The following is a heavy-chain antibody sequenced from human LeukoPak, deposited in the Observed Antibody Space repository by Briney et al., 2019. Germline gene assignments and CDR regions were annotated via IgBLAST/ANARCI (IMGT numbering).Heavy chain of an antibody. D-gene: IGHD2-2*03. V-gene: IGHV1-18*01. CDR1: GYTFTSYG. J-gene: IGHJ4*02. Sequence: ASVKVSCKASGYTFTSYGISWVRQAPGQGLEWMGWISAYNGNTNYAQKLQGRVTMTTDTSTSTAYMELRSLRSDDTAVYYCARTDFGYCSSTSCSSPNDYWGQGTLVTVSS. CDR2: ISAYNGNT. CDR3: ARTDFGYCSSTSCSSPNDY.